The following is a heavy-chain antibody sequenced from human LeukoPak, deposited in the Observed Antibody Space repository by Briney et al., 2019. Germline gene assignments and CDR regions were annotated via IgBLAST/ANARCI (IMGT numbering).Heavy chain of an antibody. CDR2: IYYSGST. D-gene: IGHD2-2*01. Sequence: SQTLSLTCTVSGGFISSGGYYWSWIRQHPGKGLEWIGYIYYSGSTYYNPSLKSRVTISVDTSKNQFSLKLSSVTAADTAVYYCARAEHCSSTSCYPSKIHYFDYWGQGTLVTVSS. J-gene: IGHJ4*02. V-gene: IGHV4-31*03. CDR1: GGFISSGGYY. CDR3: ARAEHCSSTSCYPSKIHYFDY.